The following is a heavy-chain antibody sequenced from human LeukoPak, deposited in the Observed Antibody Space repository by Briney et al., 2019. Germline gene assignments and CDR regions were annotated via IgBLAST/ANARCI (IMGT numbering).Heavy chain of an antibody. D-gene: IGHD1-26*01. Sequence: ASVKVSCKASGYTFTSYGISWVRQAPGQGLEWMGWISAYNGNTNYAQKLQGRVTMTTDTSTSTAYMELRSLRSDDTAVCYCARGPLFGWELRPFDPWGQGTLLTVSS. CDR2: ISAYNGNT. V-gene: IGHV1-18*01. CDR3: ARGPLFGWELRPFDP. CDR1: GYTFTSYG. J-gene: IGHJ5*02.